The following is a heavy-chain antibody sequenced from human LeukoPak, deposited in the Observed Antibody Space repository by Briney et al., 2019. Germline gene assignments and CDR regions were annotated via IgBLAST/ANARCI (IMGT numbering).Heavy chain of an antibody. J-gene: IGHJ4*02. Sequence: ASVKVSCKASGYTFTAYYMHWVRQAPGQGLEYMGWINPNSGGTNYAQKFQGRVTMTRDTSISTAYMELSRLRSDDTAVYYCARGLDSSGWSYFEYWGQGTLVTVSS. D-gene: IGHD6-19*01. CDR1: GYTFTAYY. CDR2: INPNSGGT. V-gene: IGHV1-2*02. CDR3: ARGLDSSGWSYFEY.